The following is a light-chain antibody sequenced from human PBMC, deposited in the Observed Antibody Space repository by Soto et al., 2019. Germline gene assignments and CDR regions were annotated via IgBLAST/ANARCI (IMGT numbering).Light chain of an antibody. CDR2: EVS. V-gene: IGLV2-14*01. CDR3: SSYTTSSTLV. Sequence: QSALTQPASVSGSPGQSISISCTGTSSDVGGYNFVSWYQQHPGKAPKLMIYEVSARPSGISNRFSGSKSGNMASLTISRLQAEDEADYYCSSYTTSSTLVFGGGTKLTVL. CDR1: SSDVGGYNF. J-gene: IGLJ2*01.